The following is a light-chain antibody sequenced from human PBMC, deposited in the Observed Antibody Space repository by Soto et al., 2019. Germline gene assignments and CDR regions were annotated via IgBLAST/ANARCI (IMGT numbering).Light chain of an antibody. CDR3: QQYGDSPRS. V-gene: IGKV3-20*01. J-gene: IGKJ1*01. Sequence: IGLMQSQDTLSLSPGERASLSCRASRSLSSDYLAWYQQKPGQAPRLLFYHASRRATGTPDRFSVSGSGTDFTLTISRLEPGDFAVYYCQQYGDSPRSFGQGTKVDI. CDR2: HAS. CDR1: RSLSSDY.